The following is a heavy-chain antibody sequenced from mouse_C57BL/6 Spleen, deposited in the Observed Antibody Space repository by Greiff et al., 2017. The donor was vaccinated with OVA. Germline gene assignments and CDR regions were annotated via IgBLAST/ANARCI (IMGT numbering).Heavy chain of an antibody. Sequence: QVQLQQPGAELVRPGSSVKLSCKASGYTFTSYWMHWVKQRPLQGLEWIGNIDPSDSETHYNQKFKDKATLTVDKSSSTAYMQLSSLTSEDSAVYYCARSYDGFFPPYFDYWGQGTTLTVSS. CDR3: ARSYDGFFPPYFDY. CDR1: GYTFTSYW. V-gene: IGHV1-52*01. CDR2: IDPSDSET. J-gene: IGHJ2*01. D-gene: IGHD2-3*01.